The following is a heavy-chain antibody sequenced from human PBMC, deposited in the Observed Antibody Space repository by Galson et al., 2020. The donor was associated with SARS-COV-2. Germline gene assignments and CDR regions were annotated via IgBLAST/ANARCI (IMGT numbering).Heavy chain of an antibody. CDR1: GFTFSNYN. Sequence: TGGSLRLSCAASGFTFSNYNMNWVRQAPGKGLEWVAHISSSSTTIYYADSVKGRFTISRNNAENSLYLQVNSLRDEDTAVYYCARSGMGWHFDYWGQGILVTVSS. J-gene: IGHJ4*02. CDR2: ISSSSTTI. CDR3: ARSGMGWHFDY. D-gene: IGHD6-19*01. V-gene: IGHV3-48*02.